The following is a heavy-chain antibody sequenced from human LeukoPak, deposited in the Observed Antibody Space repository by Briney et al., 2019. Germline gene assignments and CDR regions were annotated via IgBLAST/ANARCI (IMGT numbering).Heavy chain of an antibody. Sequence: GGSLRLSCAASKFTFSSYPMHWVRQAPGKGLEWVAVIVNDGRDKHCADSVKGRFTISRDNSKNTLYLQINSLRAEDTAVYYCARDRTAAAADYYFDYWGQGTLVTVSS. V-gene: IGHV3-30-3*01. CDR2: IVNDGRDK. J-gene: IGHJ4*02. D-gene: IGHD6-13*01. CDR3: ARDRTAAAADYYFDY. CDR1: KFTFSSYP.